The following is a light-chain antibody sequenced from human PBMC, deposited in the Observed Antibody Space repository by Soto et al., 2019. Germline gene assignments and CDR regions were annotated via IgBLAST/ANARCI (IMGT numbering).Light chain of an antibody. CDR2: DAS. CDR3: QHRSNWPLS. J-gene: IGKJ4*02. Sequence: EIVLTQSPATLSLSPGERATLSCRASQSDRSYLAWYQQRRGQAPRLLIYDASTRVAGIPGRFSGSGSGTDFTRTITSLEPEDVAVYYCQHRSNWPLSFGGGTKVEIK. CDR1: QSDRSY. V-gene: IGKV3-11*01.